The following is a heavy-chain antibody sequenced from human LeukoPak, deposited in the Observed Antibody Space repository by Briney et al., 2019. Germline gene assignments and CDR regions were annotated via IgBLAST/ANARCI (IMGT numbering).Heavy chain of an antibody. Sequence: VASVKVSCKVSGYTLTELSMHWVRQAPGKGLEWMGGFDPEDGETIYAQKFQGRVTMTEDTSTDTAYMELSSLRSEDTAVYYCATLSGYDCRTFDYWGQGTLVTVSS. CDR1: GYTLTELS. CDR3: ATLSGYDCRTFDY. J-gene: IGHJ4*02. D-gene: IGHD5-12*01. V-gene: IGHV1-24*01. CDR2: FDPEDGET.